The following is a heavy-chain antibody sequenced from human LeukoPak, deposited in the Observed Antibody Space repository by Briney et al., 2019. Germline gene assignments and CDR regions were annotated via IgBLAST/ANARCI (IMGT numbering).Heavy chain of an antibody. V-gene: IGHV3-74*01. J-gene: IGHJ4*02. CDR1: GFTFSSHW. CDR2: INTDGTST. D-gene: IGHD6-13*01. CDR3: ARVLIAATGRDC. Sequence: SGGSLRLSCAASGFTFSSHWMHWVRQAPGKGLVWVSRINTDGTSTNYADSVKGRFTISRDNAKNTLYLQMNSLRAEDTAVYYCARVLIAATGRDCWGQGTLVTVSS.